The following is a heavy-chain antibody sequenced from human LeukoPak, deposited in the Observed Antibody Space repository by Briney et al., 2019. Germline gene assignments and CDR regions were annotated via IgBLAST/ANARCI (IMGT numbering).Heavy chain of an antibody. Sequence: GGSLRLSCAASGFTFSSYSMNWVRQAPGKGLEWVSYISSSSSTIYYADSVKGRFTISRDNAKNSLYLQMNSLRAEDTAVYYCAKAQGIAAAGTSNWGQGTLVTVSS. D-gene: IGHD6-13*01. CDR3: AKAQGIAAAGTSN. CDR1: GFTFSSYS. CDR2: ISSSSSTI. J-gene: IGHJ4*02. V-gene: IGHV3-48*04.